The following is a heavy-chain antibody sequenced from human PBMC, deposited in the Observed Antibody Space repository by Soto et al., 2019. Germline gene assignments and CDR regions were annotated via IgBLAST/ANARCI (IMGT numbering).Heavy chain of an antibody. D-gene: IGHD6-13*01. CDR1: GFTFADYA. J-gene: IGHJ3*02. CDR2: ISWDSGSI. Sequence: PGGSLRLSCAASGFTFADYAMHWVRQAPGKGLEWVSGISWDSGSIGYADSVKGRFTISRDNAKNSLYLQMNSLRAEDTAVYYCAKTPIVAALGAVDIWGQWSRIT. V-gene: IGHV3-9*01. CDR3: AKTPIVAALGAVDI.